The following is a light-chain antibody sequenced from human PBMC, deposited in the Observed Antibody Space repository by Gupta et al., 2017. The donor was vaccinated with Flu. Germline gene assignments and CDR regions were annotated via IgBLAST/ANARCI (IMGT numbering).Light chain of an antibody. J-gene: IGKJ1*01. CDR2: DAS. CDR3: QQANSLPPT. CDR1: QGISSW. Sequence: PSSVSASVGDRVTITCRASQGISSWLAGYQKKPGKAPKLLIYDASSLQSGVPSRCSGSGSETDFSLVISSLQPEDFATYYCQQANSLPPTFGQGTKVEIK. V-gene: IGKV1-12*01.